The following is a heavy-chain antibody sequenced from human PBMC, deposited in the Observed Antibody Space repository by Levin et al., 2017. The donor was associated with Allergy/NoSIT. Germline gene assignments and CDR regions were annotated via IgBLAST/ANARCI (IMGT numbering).Heavy chain of an antibody. CDR1: GGSISSYY. V-gene: IGHV4-59*01. CDR3: ARGSEYGVVAFDI. J-gene: IGHJ3*02. Sequence: SETLSLTCTVSGGSISSYYWSWIRQPPGKGLEWIGYIYYSGSTNYNPSLKSRVTISVDTSKNQFSLKLSSVTAADTAVYYCARGSEYGVVAFDIWGQGTMVTVSS. CDR2: IYYSGST. D-gene: IGHD4-17*01.